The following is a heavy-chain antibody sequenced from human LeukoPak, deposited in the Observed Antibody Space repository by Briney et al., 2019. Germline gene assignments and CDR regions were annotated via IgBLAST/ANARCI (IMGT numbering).Heavy chain of an antibody. CDR3: ARYGPVYCSSTSCYYYFDY. D-gene: IGHD2-2*01. CDR2: IKQDGSEK. Sequence: GGSLRLSCAASGFTFSSYWMSWVRQAPGKGLEWVANIKQDGSEKYYVDSVKGRFTISRDNAKNSLYLQMNSLRAEDTAVYYCARYGPVYCSSTSCYYYFDYWGQGTLVTVSS. V-gene: IGHV3-7*01. CDR1: GFTFSSYW. J-gene: IGHJ4*02.